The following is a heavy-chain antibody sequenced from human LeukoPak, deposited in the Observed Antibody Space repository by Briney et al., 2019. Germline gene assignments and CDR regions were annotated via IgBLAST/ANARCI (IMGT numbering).Heavy chain of an antibody. CDR2: INPTSGRT. CDR3: ARLGYYYDSLGHYDY. V-gene: IGHV1-46*01. D-gene: IGHD3-22*01. Sequence: ASVKVSCKASGYTFTNYYIHWVRQAPGQGLEWMGIINPTSGRTAYTQKFQGRVTMTRDTSTSTVYMELSSLRSDDTAVYYCARLGYYYDSLGHYDYWGQGTLVIVSS. CDR1: GYTFTNYY. J-gene: IGHJ4*02.